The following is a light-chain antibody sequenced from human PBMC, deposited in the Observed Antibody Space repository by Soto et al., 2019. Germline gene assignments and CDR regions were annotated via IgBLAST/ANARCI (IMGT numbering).Light chain of an antibody. CDR1: QSVSSD. J-gene: IGKJ5*01. CDR3: QQYGSSPLIT. CDR2: GAS. V-gene: IGKV3-20*01. Sequence: EIVMTQSPATLSVSPGERATLSCRASQSVSSDLAWYQQIPGQSPRLLIYGASSRATGIPDRFSGSGSGTDFTLTISRLEPEDFAVYYCQQYGSSPLITFGQGTRLEIK.